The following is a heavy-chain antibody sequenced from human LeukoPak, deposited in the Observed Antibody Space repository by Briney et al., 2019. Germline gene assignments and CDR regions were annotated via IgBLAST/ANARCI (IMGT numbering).Heavy chain of an antibody. CDR3: ARRRYCSGGSCYTAYYFDY. D-gene: IGHD2-15*01. J-gene: IGHJ4*02. CDR2: IYPGDSDT. Sequence: GESLQISCKGSGYSFTSYWIGWVRQMPGKGLEWMGIIYPGDSDTRYSPSFQGQVTISADKSISTAYLQWSSLKASDTAMYYCARRRYCSGGSCYTAYYFDYWGQGTLVTVSS. V-gene: IGHV5-51*01. CDR1: GYSFTSYW.